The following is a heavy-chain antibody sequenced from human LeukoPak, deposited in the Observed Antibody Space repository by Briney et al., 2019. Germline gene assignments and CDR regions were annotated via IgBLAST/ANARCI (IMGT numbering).Heavy chain of an antibody. V-gene: IGHV3-21*01. CDR3: ARDTHCSSTSCYNAFDI. D-gene: IGHD2-2*02. Sequence: GGSLRLSCAASGFTFSSHWMTWVRQAPGKGLEWVSSISSSSTYIYYADSLKGRFTISRDNAKNSLSLQMNSLRAEGTAVYYCARDTHCSSTSCYNAFDIWGQGTMVTVSS. CDR1: GFTFSSHW. CDR2: ISSSSTYI. J-gene: IGHJ3*02.